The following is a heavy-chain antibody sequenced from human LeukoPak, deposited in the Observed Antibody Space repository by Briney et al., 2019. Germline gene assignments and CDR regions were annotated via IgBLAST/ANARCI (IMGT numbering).Heavy chain of an antibody. D-gene: IGHD3-22*01. CDR2: ISYDGSNK. V-gene: IGHV3-30*04. J-gene: IGHJ4*02. Sequence: GGSLRLSCAASGFTFSSYAMHWVRQAPGKGLGWVAVISYDGSNKYYADSVKGRFTISRDNSKNTLYLQMNSLRAKDTAVYYCANGENYYDSSGYYLDYWGQGTLVTVSS. CDR1: GFTFSSYA. CDR3: ANGENYYDSSGYYLDY.